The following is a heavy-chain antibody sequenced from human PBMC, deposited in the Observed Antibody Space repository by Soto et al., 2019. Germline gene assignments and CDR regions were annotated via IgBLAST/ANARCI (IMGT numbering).Heavy chain of an antibody. D-gene: IGHD2-15*01. V-gene: IGHV1-69*13. Sequence: GASVKVSCKASGGTFSSYAISWVRQAPGQGLEWMGGIIPIFGTANYAQKLQGRVTITADESTSTAYMELSSLRSEDTAVYYCARGYCSGGSCYSPYYYYYGMDVWGQGTTVTVSS. CDR1: GGTFSSYA. CDR2: IIPIFGTA. CDR3: ARGYCSGGSCYSPYYYYYGMDV. J-gene: IGHJ6*02.